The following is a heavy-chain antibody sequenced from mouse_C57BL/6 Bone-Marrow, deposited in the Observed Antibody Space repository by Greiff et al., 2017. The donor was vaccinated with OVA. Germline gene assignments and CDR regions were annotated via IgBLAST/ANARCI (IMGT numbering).Heavy chain of an antibody. Sequence: QVQLQQPGAELVKPGASVKLSCKASGYTFTSYWMHWVKQRPGRGLEWIGRIDPEDGDTEYDAKVQGRATMPADTASNTAYLQLSSLTSEDTAFYYCTTGSTMDYWGQGTSVTVSS. J-gene: IGHJ4*01. CDR1: GYTFTSYW. CDR3: TTGSTMDY. D-gene: IGHD2-14*01. CDR2: IDPEDGDT. V-gene: IGHV1-62-3*01.